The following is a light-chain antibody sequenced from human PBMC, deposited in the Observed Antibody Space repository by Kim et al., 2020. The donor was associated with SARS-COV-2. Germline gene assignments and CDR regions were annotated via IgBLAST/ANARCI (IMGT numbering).Light chain of an antibody. V-gene: IGLV2-14*03. J-gene: IGLJ3*02. CDR2: DVN. Sequence: QSALTQPASVSGSPGQSIAISCTGTSGDVGAYNYVYWYQQHTGKAPKVMIYDVNNRPSGVSNRFSGSKSGDTASLTISGLQAEDEADYYCSSYTTSNTLVFGGGTQLTVL. CDR1: SGDVGAYNY. CDR3: SSYTTSNTLV.